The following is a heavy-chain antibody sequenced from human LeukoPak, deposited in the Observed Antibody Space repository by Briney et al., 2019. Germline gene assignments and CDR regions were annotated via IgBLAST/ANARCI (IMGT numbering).Heavy chain of an antibody. CDR2: IGTAGDT. CDR1: GFTFSSYD. CDR3: AREASSGWTFDY. Sequence: GGSLRLSCAASGFTFSSYDMHWVRQATGKGLEWVSAIGTAGDTYYPGSVKGRFTISRENAKNSLYLQMNSLRAGDTAVYYCAREASSGWTFDYWGQGTLVTVSS. V-gene: IGHV3-13*01. D-gene: IGHD6-19*01. J-gene: IGHJ4*02.